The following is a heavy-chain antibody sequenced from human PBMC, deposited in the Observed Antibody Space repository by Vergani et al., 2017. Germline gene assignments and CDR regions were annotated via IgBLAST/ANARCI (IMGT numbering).Heavy chain of an antibody. D-gene: IGHD3-10*01. J-gene: IGHJ3*02. V-gene: IGHV3-53*01. CDR1: GFTVSSNY. CDR3: ARARITMVREPPLAFDI. CDR2: IYSGGST. Sequence: EVQLVESGGGLIQPGGSLRLSCAASGFTVSSNYMSWVRQAPGKGLEWVSVIYSGGSTYYAASVKGRFTISRDNSKNTLYLQMNSLRAEDTAVYYCARARITMVREPPLAFDIGGQGTMVTVSS.